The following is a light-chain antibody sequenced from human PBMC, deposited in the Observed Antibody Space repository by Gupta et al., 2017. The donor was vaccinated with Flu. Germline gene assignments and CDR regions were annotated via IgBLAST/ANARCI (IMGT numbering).Light chain of an antibody. V-gene: IGKV2-28*01. J-gene: IGKJ3*01. CDR1: QILLHSNGYNY. Sequence: DIVMTQSPLSLPVTPGEPASISCRSSQILLHSNGYNYLDWYLQKPGQSPQLLIYLGSNRASGVPDRFSGSGSGTDFTLKISRVEAEDVGVYYCMQARQTPFTLSPGTKVDIK. CDR3: MQARQTPFT. CDR2: LGS.